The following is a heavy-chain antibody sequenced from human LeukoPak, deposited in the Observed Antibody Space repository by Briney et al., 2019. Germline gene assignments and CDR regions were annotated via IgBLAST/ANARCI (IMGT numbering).Heavy chain of an antibody. D-gene: IGHD2-21*02. V-gene: IGHV4-34*01. CDR2: INHSRST. CDR1: GGSFSGYY. CDR3: AGVVVTAIHDAFDI. J-gene: IGHJ3*02. Sequence: SETLSLTCAVYGGSFSGYYWSWIRQPPGKGLEWIGEINHSRSTNYNPSLKSRVTISVDTSKNQFSLKLSSVTAADTAVYYCAGVVVTAIHDAFDIWGQGTMVTVSS.